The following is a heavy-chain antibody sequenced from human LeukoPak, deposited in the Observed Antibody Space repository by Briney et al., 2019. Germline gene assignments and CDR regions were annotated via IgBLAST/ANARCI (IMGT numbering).Heavy chain of an antibody. CDR3: AKDTAAGTRGAFDI. J-gene: IGHJ3*02. CDR2: ISRNSGSI. CDR1: AFTFYDYA. V-gene: IGHV3-9*01. D-gene: IGHD6-19*01. Sequence: GRSLRLSCVASAFTFYDYAMRWVRQAPGKGLEWVSGISRNSGSIVYADSVKGRFTISRDKSKNSLYLQMNSLRAEETALSYCAKDTAAGTRGAFDIGGEGTMVTVSS.